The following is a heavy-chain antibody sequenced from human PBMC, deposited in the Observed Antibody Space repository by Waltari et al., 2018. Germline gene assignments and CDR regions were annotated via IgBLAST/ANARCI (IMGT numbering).Heavy chain of an antibody. CDR2: IYHSGST. J-gene: IGHJ4*02. CDR3: ARAVPRGGYYDY. V-gene: IGHV4-30-2*01. CDR1: GGSISSGGYP. D-gene: IGHD3-22*01. Sequence: QLQLQESGSGLVKPSQTLSLTCAVSGGSISSGGYPWSWIRQPPGKGLEWIGYIYHSGSTYYNPSLKSRVTISVDRSKNQFSLKLSSVTAADTAVYYCARAVPRGGYYDYWGQGTLVTVSS.